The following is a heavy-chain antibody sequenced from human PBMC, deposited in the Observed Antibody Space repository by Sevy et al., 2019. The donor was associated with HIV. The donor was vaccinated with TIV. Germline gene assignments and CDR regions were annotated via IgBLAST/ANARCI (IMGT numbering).Heavy chain of an antibody. D-gene: IGHD4-17*01. J-gene: IGHJ4*02. CDR3: ARRPWVTTTPFDY. Sequence: ASVKVSCKASGYTFTGYYMHWVRQAPGQGLEWMGWINPNSGGTNYAQKFQGRVTMTRDTSISTAYMELSRLGSDDTAVYYCARRPWVTTTPFDYWGQGTLVTVSS. V-gene: IGHV1-2*02. CDR1: GYTFTGYY. CDR2: INPNSGGT.